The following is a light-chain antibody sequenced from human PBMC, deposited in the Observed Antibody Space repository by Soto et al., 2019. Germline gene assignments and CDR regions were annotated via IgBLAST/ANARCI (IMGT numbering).Light chain of an antibody. CDR2: KAS. CDR1: QDVSHW. CDR3: QHYDSYPYT. V-gene: IGKV1-5*03. J-gene: IGKJ2*01. Sequence: DIHMDQSPSALSASVGDRVTITCRASQDVSHWLAWYQQKPGQAPKLVIYKASSLESGVPSRFSGRGSGTEFTLTIRDLQPDDFATYYCQHYDSYPYTSGQGTSLEIK.